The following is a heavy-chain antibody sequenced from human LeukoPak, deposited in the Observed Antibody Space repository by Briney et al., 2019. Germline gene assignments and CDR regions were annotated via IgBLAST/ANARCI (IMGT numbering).Heavy chain of an antibody. J-gene: IGHJ4*02. Sequence: QPGGSLRLSCAASGFTFSSYAMSWVRQAPGKGLECVSAISGSGGSTYYADSVKGRFTISRDNSKNTLYLQMNSLRAEDTAVYYCAKEPYDSSGYEYYFDYWGQGTLVTVSS. CDR3: AKEPYDSSGYEYYFDY. CDR1: GFTFSSYA. CDR2: ISGSGGST. D-gene: IGHD3-22*01. V-gene: IGHV3-23*01.